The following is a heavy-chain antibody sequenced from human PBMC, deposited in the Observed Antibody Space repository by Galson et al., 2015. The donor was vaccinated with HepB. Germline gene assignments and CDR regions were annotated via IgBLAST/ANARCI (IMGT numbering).Heavy chain of an antibody. CDR2: INQDGSEK. CDR1: GLNFSTYW. CDR3: ARKLFYYDTSGAGWLDP. V-gene: IGHV3-7*01. Sequence: SLRLSCAASGLNFSTYWMTWVRQAPGKGLEWVANINQDGSEKYYVDSVKGRFTVSRDNAKNSLYLQMSSLGSEDTALYHCARKLFYYDTSGAGWLDPWGQGTLVTVPS. D-gene: IGHD3-22*01. J-gene: IGHJ5*02.